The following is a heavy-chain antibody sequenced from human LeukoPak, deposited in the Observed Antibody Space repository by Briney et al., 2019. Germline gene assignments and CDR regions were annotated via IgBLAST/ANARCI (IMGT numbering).Heavy chain of an antibody. V-gene: IGHV1-18*01. D-gene: IGHD3-22*01. CDR3: AREKLAYYYDSSGYYYFDY. J-gene: IGHJ4*02. Sequence: ASVKVSCKASGYTFNTYYIVWVRQAPGQGLEWMGWVSAYNGNTNYAQKLQGRVTMTTDTSTSTAYMELRSLRSDDTAVYYCAREKLAYYYDSSGYYYFDYWGQGTLVTVSS. CDR2: VSAYNGNT. CDR1: GYTFNTYY.